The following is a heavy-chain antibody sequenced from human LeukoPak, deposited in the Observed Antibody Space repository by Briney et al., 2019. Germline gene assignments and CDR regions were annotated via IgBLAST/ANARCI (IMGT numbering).Heavy chain of an antibody. D-gene: IGHD2-15*01. CDR1: GGSISSYY. J-gene: IGHJ4*02. V-gene: IGHV4-4*07. Sequence: SETLSLTCTVFGGSISSYYWSWIRQPSGKGLEWIGRIYTSGSTNYNPSLKSRVTMSVDTSKNQFSLKLSSVTAAGTAVYYCARDMRGGYCSGGSCSTFDYWGQGTLVTVSS. CDR3: ARDMRGGYCSGGSCSTFDY. CDR2: IYTSGST.